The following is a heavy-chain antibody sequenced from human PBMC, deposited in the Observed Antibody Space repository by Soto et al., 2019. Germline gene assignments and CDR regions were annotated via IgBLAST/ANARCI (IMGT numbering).Heavy chain of an antibody. V-gene: IGHV1-3*01. D-gene: IGHD6-13*01. J-gene: IGHJ3*02. CDR2: INAGNGNT. CDR3: ARELPAGTFDI. Sequence: QVQLVQSGAEVKKPGASVKVSCKASGYTFTSYAMHWVRQAPGQRLEWMGWINAGNGNTKYSQKFQGRVTITRDTSASTAYMELSRLTSEDTAVYYCARELPAGTFDIWGQGTMVPVSS. CDR1: GYTFTSYA.